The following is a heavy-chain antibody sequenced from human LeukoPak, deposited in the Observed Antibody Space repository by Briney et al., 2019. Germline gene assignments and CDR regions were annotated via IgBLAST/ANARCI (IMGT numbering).Heavy chain of an antibody. J-gene: IGHJ4*02. Sequence: SVKVSCKASGGTFSSYAISWVRQAPGQALEWMGGIIPIFGTANYAQKFQGRVTMTRDTSISTAYMELSRLRSDDTAVYYCARDYCSSTSCLFDYWGQGTLVTVSS. CDR1: GGTFSSYA. CDR3: ARDYCSSTSCLFDY. CDR2: IIPIFGTA. D-gene: IGHD2-2*01. V-gene: IGHV1-69*05.